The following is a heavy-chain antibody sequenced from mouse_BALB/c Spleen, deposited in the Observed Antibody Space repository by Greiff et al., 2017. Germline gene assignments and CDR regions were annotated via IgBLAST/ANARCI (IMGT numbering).Heavy chain of an antibody. V-gene: IGHV1-87*01. J-gene: IGHJ2*01. CDR2: IYPGDGDT. D-gene: IGHD2-3*01. CDR3: ARDGPYYLDY. Sequence: SGAELARPGASVKLSCKASGYTFTSYWMQWVKQRPGQGLEWIGAIYPGDGDTRYTQKFKGKATLTADKSSSTAYMQLSSLASEDSAVYYCARDGPYYLDYWGQGTTLTVSS. CDR1: GYTFTSYW.